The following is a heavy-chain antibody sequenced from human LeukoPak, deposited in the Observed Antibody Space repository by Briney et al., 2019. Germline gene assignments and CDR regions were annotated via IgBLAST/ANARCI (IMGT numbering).Heavy chain of an antibody. CDR3: ARRITIFGVGNWFDP. V-gene: IGHV4-34*01. Sequence: SETLSLTCAVYGGSFSGYYWSWIRQPPGKGLERIGEINHSGSTNYNPSLKSRVTISVDTSKNQFSLKLSSVTAADTAVYYCARRITIFGVGNWFDPWGQGTLVTVSS. CDR1: GGSFSGYY. J-gene: IGHJ5*02. D-gene: IGHD3-3*01. CDR2: INHSGST.